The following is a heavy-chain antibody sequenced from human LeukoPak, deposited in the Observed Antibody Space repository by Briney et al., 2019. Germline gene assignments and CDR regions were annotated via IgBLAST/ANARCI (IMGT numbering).Heavy chain of an antibody. Sequence: ASVEVSCKASGYTFTGYYMHWVRQAPGQGLEWMGWINPNSGGTNYAQKFQGRVTMTRDTSISTAYMELSRLRSDDTAVYYCARGDDDYGDYDWFDPWGQGTLVTVSS. D-gene: IGHD4-17*01. J-gene: IGHJ5*02. CDR3: ARGDDDYGDYDWFDP. CDR1: GYTFTGYY. V-gene: IGHV1-2*02. CDR2: INPNSGGT.